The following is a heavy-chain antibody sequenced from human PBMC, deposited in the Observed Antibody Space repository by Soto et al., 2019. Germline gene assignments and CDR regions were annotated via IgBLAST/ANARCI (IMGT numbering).Heavy chain of an antibody. D-gene: IGHD6-19*01. CDR3: ARDWQWQSFDY. Sequence: GGSLRLSCAASGFTFSSYSMNWVRQAPGKGLEWVSSISSSSSYIYYADSVKGRFTISRDNAKNSLYLQMSSLRAEDTAVYYCARDWQWQSFDYWGQGTLVTVSS. J-gene: IGHJ4*02. CDR1: GFTFSSYS. V-gene: IGHV3-21*01. CDR2: ISSSSSYI.